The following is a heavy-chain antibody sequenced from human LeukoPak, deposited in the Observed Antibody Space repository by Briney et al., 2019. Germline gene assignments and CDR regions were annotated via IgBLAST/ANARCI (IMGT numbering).Heavy chain of an antibody. V-gene: IGHV4-34*01. CDR1: GGSFSGYY. J-gene: IGHJ4*02. Sequence: SETLSLTCAVYGGSFSGYYWSWIRQPPGKGLEWIGEINHSGSTDYNPSLKSRVTISVDTSKNQFSLKLSSVTAADTAVYYCARGGWLRTFDYWGQGTLVTVSS. D-gene: IGHD5-12*01. CDR3: ARGGWLRTFDY. CDR2: INHSGST.